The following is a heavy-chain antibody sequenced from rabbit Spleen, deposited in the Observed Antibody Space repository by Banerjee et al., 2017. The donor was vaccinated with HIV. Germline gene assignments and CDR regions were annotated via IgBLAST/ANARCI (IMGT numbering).Heavy chain of an antibody. CDR2: IDPVFGST. Sequence: QEQLEESGGGLVQPGGSLKLSCKASGFDFSSYGVSWVRQAPGKGLEWIGYIDPVFGSTYYASWVNGRFTISSHNAQNTLYLQLNSLTAADTATYFCVRDGYSYDDYGFRLWGPGTLVTVS. D-gene: IGHD2-1*01. CDR1: GFDFSSYG. CDR3: VRDGYSYDDYGFRL. J-gene: IGHJ4*01. V-gene: IGHV1S47*01.